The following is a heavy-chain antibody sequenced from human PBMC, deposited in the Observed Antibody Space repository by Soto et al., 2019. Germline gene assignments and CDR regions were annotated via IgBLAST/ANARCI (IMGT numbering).Heavy chain of an antibody. Sequence: GESLKISCKGSGYSFTSYWIGWVRQMPGKGLEWMGIIYPGDSDTRYSPSFQGQVTISADKSISTAYLQWSSLKASDTAMYYCARRRYCSGGSCYDGRVDYWGQGTLVTVSS. V-gene: IGHV5-51*01. J-gene: IGHJ4*02. CDR1: GYSFTSYW. CDR2: IYPGDSDT. D-gene: IGHD2-15*01. CDR3: ARRRYCSGGSCYDGRVDY.